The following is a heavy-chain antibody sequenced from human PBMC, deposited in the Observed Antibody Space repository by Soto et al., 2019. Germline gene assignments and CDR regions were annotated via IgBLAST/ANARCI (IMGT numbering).Heavy chain of an antibody. Sequence: QVQLQESGPGLVKPSETLSLTCTVSGGSISSYYWSWIRQPPGKGLEWIGYIYYSGSTNYNPSPTSRVTISVDTSKNQFSLKLSSVTAADTAVYYCARVGGEYSGYGIDIWAQGTMVTVSS. CDR1: GGSISSYY. D-gene: IGHD5-12*01. V-gene: IGHV4-59*01. CDR3: ARVGGEYSGYGIDI. CDR2: IYYSGST. J-gene: IGHJ3*02.